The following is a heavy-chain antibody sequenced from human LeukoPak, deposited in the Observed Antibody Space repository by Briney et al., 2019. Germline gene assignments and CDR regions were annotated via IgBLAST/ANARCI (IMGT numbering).Heavy chain of an antibody. CDR2: INHSGST. CDR3: ARGPLVGASSEIYY. D-gene: IGHD1-26*01. CDR1: GGSFSGYY. J-gene: IGHJ4*02. Sequence: SETLSLTCAVYGGSFSGYYWSWIRQPPGKGLEWIGEINHSGSTNYNPSLKSRVTISVDTSKNKFSLKLSSVTAADTPVYYCARGPLVGASSEIYYSGQGTLVTVSS. V-gene: IGHV4-34*01.